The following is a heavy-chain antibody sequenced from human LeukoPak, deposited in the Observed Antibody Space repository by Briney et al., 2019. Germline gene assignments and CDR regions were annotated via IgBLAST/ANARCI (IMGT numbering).Heavy chain of an antibody. CDR2: INPNSGGT. CDR1: GYTFTGYY. D-gene: IGHD2-2*01. Sequence: ASVKVSCKASGYTFTGYYMHWVRQAPGQGLEWMGWINPNSGGTNYAQKFQGWVTMTRDTSISTAYMELSRLRSDDTAVYYCARGQYQLPLNWFDPWGQGTLATVSS. V-gene: IGHV1-2*04. J-gene: IGHJ5*02. CDR3: ARGQYQLPLNWFDP.